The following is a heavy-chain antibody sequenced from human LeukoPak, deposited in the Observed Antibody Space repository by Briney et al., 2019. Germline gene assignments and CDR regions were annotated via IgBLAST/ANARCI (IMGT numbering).Heavy chain of an antibody. V-gene: IGHV3-23*01. D-gene: IGHD2-2*01. J-gene: IGHJ5*02. Sequence: ETLSLTCTVSGGSISSSSYYWGWIRQPPGKGLEWVSAISGSGGSTYYADSVKGRFTISRDNSKNTLYLQMNSLRAEDTAVYYCAKDFGGYCSGTSCSGPNWFDPWGQGTLVTVSS. CDR1: GGSISSSSYY. CDR2: ISGSGGST. CDR3: AKDFGGYCSGTSCSGPNWFDP.